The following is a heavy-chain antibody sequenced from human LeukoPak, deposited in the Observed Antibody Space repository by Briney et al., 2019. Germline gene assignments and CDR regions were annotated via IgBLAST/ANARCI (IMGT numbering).Heavy chain of an antibody. CDR3: VKYRFTLALLQLVRGY. CDR1: GFTFSNYA. CDR2: ISNNGDNT. Sequence: PGGSLRLSCTASGFTFSNYAMHWVRQAPGRGLEYVSTISNNGDNTYYADSVKGRFTVSRDNSKNTLSLQMSSLGPEDTAVYHCVKYRFTLALLQLVRGYCGQGTLVTVSS. D-gene: IGHD3-10*01. J-gene: IGHJ4*02. V-gene: IGHV3-64D*06.